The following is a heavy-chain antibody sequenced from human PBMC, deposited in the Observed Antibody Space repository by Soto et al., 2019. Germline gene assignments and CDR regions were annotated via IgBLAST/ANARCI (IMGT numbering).Heavy chain of an antibody. J-gene: IGHJ4*02. CDR1: GGSIIGYY. V-gene: IGHV4-59*01. CDR3: VRDYFLTYFDS. CDR2: AYYSGGT. Sequence: LETLSLTCTVSGGSIIGYYWGWSRQPPGKGLEWIGHAYYSGGTNYNPSLNSRATISLDMSKNQFSLRLTSVTAADTAVYYCVRDYFLTYFDSWGQGRLVTVSS. D-gene: IGHD3-10*01.